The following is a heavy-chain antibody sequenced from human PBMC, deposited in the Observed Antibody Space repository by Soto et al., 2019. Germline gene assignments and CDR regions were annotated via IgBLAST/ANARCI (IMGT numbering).Heavy chain of an antibody. V-gene: IGHV3-33*01. CDR3: ARDPHIVLMVYAMYFTRDYYYYYGMDV. CDR1: GFTFSSYG. CDR2: IWYDGSNK. D-gene: IGHD2-8*01. Sequence: GGSLRLSCAASGFTFSSYGMHWVRQAPGKGLEWVAVIWYDGSNKYYADSVKGRFTISRDNSKNTLYLQMNSLRAEDTAVYYCARDPHIVLMVYAMYFTRDYYYYYGMDVWGQGTTVTVSS. J-gene: IGHJ6*02.